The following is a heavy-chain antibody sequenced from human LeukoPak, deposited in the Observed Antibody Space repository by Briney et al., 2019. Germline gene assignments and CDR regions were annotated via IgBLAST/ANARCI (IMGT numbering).Heavy chain of an antibody. V-gene: IGHV3-9*01. CDR2: ISWNSGSI. Sequence: GGSLRLSCAASGFTFDDYAMHWVRQAPGKGLEGVSGISWNSGSIVYADSVKGRFTISRDNAKNSLYLQMNSLRAEDTALYYCAKGVPGYYGSGSYVSGAFDIWGQGTMVTVSS. D-gene: IGHD3-10*01. CDR1: GFTFDDYA. CDR3: AKGVPGYYGSGSYVSGAFDI. J-gene: IGHJ3*02.